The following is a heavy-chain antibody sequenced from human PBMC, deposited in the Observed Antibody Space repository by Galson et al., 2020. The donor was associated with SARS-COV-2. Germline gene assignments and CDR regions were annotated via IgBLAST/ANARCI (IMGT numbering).Heavy chain of an antibody. Sequence: SQTLSLTCAVSGGSITGSNFRWRWIRQFPGKGLEWSGDISSSGTTNYNPSLRSRTIISFDTAKNQFFLRVTSVTAADTAVYYCARDSQGGNDYNYLLFWGQGTLVTVSS. J-gene: IGHJ4*02. CDR1: GGSITGSNFR. CDR2: ISSSGTT. V-gene: IGHV4-31*02. CDR3: ARDSQGGNDYNYLLF. D-gene: IGHD4-4*01.